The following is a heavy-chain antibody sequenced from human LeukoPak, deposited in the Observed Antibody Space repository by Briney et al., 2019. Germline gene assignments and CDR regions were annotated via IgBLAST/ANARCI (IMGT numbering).Heavy chain of an antibody. CDR1: GYTFTGYY. V-gene: IGHV1-2*06. D-gene: IGHD3-22*01. CDR3: ARDSEYYDSSGYYGGY. Sequence: ASVKVSCKASGYTFTGYYMHWVRQAPGQGLEWMGRINPNSGGTNYAQKFQGRVTMTRDTSISTAYMELSRLRSDDTAVYYCARDSEYYDSSGYYGGYWGQGTLVTVSS. J-gene: IGHJ4*02. CDR2: INPNSGGT.